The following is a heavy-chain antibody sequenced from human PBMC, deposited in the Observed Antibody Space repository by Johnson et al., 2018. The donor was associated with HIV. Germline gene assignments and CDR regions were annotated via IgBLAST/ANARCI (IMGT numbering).Heavy chain of an antibody. Sequence: VQLVEAGVGVVKPGGSLRLSCAASGFTFSHVWMSWVRQAPGKGLVWVGRIKKKIEAEATDYAAPVKGRFTIYRDDSKNTLFLQMSSLKTDDTAVYYCTTAIVIDAFDIWGQGTMVTVSS. V-gene: IGHV3-15*01. CDR2: IKKKIEAEAT. CDR3: TTAIVIDAFDI. D-gene: IGHD3-16*02. CDR1: GFTFSHVW. J-gene: IGHJ3*02.